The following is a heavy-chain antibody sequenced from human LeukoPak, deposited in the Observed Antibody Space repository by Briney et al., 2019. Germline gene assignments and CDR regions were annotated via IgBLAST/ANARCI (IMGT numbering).Heavy chain of an antibody. V-gene: IGHV4-39*07. CDR3: ARGVTPFDY. Sequence: PSQTLSLTCTVSAGSIRSGIYYWNWIRQPPGKGLDRIGEINHSGSTNYNPSLKRRVTISVDTSKNQFSLKLSSVTAADTAVYYCARGVTPFDYWGQGTLVTVSS. J-gene: IGHJ4*02. CDR1: AGSIRSGIYY. D-gene: IGHD2-21*02. CDR2: INHSGST.